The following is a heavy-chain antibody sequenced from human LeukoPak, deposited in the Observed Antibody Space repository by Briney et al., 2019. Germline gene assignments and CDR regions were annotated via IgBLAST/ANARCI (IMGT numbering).Heavy chain of an antibody. J-gene: IGHJ4*02. Sequence: GGSLRLSCAASGFTFSNYGMHWVRQAPGKGLEWVAVISYDGSNKYYADSVKGRFTISRDNSKNTLYLQMNSLRAEDTAVYYCAKDNYDSSGYSLDYWGQGTLVTVSS. V-gene: IGHV3-30*18. D-gene: IGHD3-22*01. CDR3: AKDNYDSSGYSLDY. CDR1: GFTFSNYG. CDR2: ISYDGSNK.